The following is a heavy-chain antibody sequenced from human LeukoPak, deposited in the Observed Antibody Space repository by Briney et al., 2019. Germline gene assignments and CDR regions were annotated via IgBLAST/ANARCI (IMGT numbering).Heavy chain of an antibody. CDR1: GFTVSSNY. J-gene: IGHJ6*03. D-gene: IGHD5-18*01. CDR2: IYSGGST. V-gene: IGHV3-53*01. Sequence: GGSLRLSCAASGFTVSSNYMSWVRQAPGKGLEWVSIIYSGGSTFYAGSVKGRFTISRDNSKNTLYLQMNSLRAEDTAVYYCARGPYSYGSHYYYYYMDVWGKGTTVTVSS. CDR3: ARGPYSYGSHYYYYYMDV.